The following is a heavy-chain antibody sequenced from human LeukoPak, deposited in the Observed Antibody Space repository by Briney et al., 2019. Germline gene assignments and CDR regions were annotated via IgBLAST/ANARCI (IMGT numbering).Heavy chain of an antibody. V-gene: IGHV4-39*01. D-gene: IGHD4-11*01. J-gene: IGHJ6*03. CDR3: ASEPYSNYDYYYYMDV. Sequence: SETLSLTCTVSGGSLSSSSYYWGWIRQPPGKGLEWIGSIYYSGSTYYNPSLKSRVTISVDTSKNQFSLKLSSVTAADTAVYYCASEPYSNYDYYYYMDVWGKGTTVTVSS. CDR1: GGSLSSSSYY. CDR2: IYYSGST.